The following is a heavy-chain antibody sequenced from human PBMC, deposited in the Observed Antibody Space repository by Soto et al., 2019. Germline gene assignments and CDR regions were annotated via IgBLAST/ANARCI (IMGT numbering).Heavy chain of an antibody. CDR3: ARHRPLVLWFGESVGWFDL. V-gene: IGHV1-18*01. CDR2: ISAYNGNT. Sequence: ASVKVSCKASGYTFTSYGISWVRQAPGQGLEWMGWISAYNGNTNYAQKLQGRVTMTTDTSTSTAYMELRSLRSDDTAVYYCARHRPLVLWFGESVGWFDLWGQGTLVTVSS. D-gene: IGHD3-10*01. CDR1: GYTFTSYG. J-gene: IGHJ5*02.